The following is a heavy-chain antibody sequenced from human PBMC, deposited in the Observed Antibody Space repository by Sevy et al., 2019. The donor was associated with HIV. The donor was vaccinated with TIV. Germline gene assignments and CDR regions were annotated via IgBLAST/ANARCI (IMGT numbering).Heavy chain of an antibody. CDR3: ARRVLLWFGELSFWFDP. V-gene: IGHV4-34*01. CDR1: GGSFSGYY. J-gene: IGHJ5*02. Sequence: SETLSLTCAVYGGSFSGYYWSWSRQPPGKGLEWIGEINHSGSTNYNPSLKSRVTISVDTSKNQFSLKLSSVTAADTAVYYCARRVLLWFGELSFWFDPWGQGTLVTVSS. CDR2: INHSGST. D-gene: IGHD3-10*01.